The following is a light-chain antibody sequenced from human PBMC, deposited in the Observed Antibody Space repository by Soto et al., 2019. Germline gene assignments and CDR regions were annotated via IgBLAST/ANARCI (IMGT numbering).Light chain of an antibody. CDR3: QQYNSYLVS. CDR1: QSISSW. J-gene: IGKJ1*01. V-gene: IGKV1-5*01. Sequence: DIQMTQSPSTLSASVGDRVTITCGASQSISSWLAWYQQKPGKAPKLLIYDASSLESGVPSRFSGSGSGTEFTLTISSLQPDDFATYYCQQYNSYLVSFGQGTTVDIK. CDR2: DAS.